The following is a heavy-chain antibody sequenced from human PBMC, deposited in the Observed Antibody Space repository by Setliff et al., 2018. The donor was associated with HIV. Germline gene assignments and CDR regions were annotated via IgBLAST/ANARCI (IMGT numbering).Heavy chain of an antibody. V-gene: IGHV3-30*02. CDR1: GFTFSSYG. J-gene: IGHJ4*02. CDR2: IRYDGSNK. Sequence: GGSLRLSCAASGFTFSSYGMHWVRQAPGKGLEWVAFIRYDGSNKYYADSVKGRFTISRDNSKNTLYLQMNSLRAEDTAVYYCAKIQNPQGYYYDSSGYYPHPGSPDYWGQETLVTVSS. D-gene: IGHD3-22*01. CDR3: AKIQNPQGYYYDSSGYYPHPGSPDY.